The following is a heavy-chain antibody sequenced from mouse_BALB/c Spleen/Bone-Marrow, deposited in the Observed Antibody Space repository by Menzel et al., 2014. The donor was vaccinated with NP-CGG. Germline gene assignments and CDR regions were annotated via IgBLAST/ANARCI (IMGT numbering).Heavy chain of an antibody. CDR1: GFTFSSYA. V-gene: IGHV5-6-5*01. CDR2: ISSGGNT. Sequence: GESGGGLVKPGGSLKLSCAASGFTFSSYAMSWVRQTPEKRLEWVASISSGGNTYYPDSMKGRFTISRDNARNILYLQMSSLRSEDTAMYYCARGGELRPWFAYWGQGTLVTVSA. D-gene: IGHD2-4*01. J-gene: IGHJ3*01. CDR3: ARGGELRPWFAY.